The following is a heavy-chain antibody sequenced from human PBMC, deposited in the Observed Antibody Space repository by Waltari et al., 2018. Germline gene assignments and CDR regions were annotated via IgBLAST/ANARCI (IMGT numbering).Heavy chain of an antibody. Sequence: EVHLLESGGGLAQPGGSLRLSCAASGFSFISYARSWVRQAPGKGLEWVSGISDSGVITKYADSVKGRFTVSRDNSKNTVFLQLNSLRAEDTAIYYCARHLYSIDYLELGNWGQGTLVTVSS. CDR2: ISDSGVIT. V-gene: IGHV3-23*01. CDR1: GFSFISYA. D-gene: IGHD3-22*01. J-gene: IGHJ4*02. CDR3: ARHLYSIDYLELGN.